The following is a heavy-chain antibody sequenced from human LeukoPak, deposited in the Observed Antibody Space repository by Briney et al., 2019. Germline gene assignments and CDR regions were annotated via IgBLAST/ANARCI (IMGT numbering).Heavy chain of an antibody. CDR2: ISYDGSNK. Sequence: GRSLRLSCAASGFALSSYAMHWVRQAPGKGLEWVAVISYDGSNKYYADSVKGRFTISRDNSKKTVYLQMNSLRTEDTAVYYCARVGSGMVRGNPDYYYYGMDVWGQGTAVTVSS. CDR1: GFALSSYA. V-gene: IGHV3-30*04. J-gene: IGHJ6*02. CDR3: ARVGSGMVRGNPDYYYYGMDV. D-gene: IGHD3-10*01.